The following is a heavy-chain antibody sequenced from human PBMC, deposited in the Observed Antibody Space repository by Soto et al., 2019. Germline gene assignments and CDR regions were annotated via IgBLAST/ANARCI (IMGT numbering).Heavy chain of an antibody. Sequence: PGGSLRLSCAISGFSVSSNYLSWVRQAPGKGLEWVSVHYSGGSTYYADSVQGRFTISRDKSNNTLYLQMRRVRAEDTAVYFCGGHRHPRGTVGATAPLDPWGQGTQVTVSS. D-gene: IGHD1-26*01. CDR1: GFSVSSNY. V-gene: IGHV3-53*01. J-gene: IGHJ5*02. CDR2: HYSGGST. CDR3: GGHRHPRGTVGATAPLDP.